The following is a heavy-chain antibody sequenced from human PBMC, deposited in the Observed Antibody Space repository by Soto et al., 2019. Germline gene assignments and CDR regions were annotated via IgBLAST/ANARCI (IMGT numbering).Heavy chain of an antibody. J-gene: IGHJ5*02. CDR2: IYLSDSDT. D-gene: IGHD4-4*01. CDR1: GYSLTTYW. V-gene: IGHV5-51*01. Sequence: DSLKISCKTSGYSLTTYWFAWVRQMPGKGLEWMGIIYLSDSDTIYSPSAQGHFTISADKSIKTAYLQWSSLKASDTAIYYCATTFDYNGYFDPWGQGTQVTVSS. CDR3: ATTFDYNGYFDP.